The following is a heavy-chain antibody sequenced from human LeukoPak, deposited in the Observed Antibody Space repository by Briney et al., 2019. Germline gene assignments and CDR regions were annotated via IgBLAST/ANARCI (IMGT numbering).Heavy chain of an antibody. J-gene: IGHJ4*02. CDR1: GFTFSSYA. CDR2: ISVSGGST. V-gene: IGHV3-23*01. D-gene: IGHD5-12*01. Sequence: PGGSLRLSCAASGFTFSSYAMSWVRQAPGKGLEWVSAISVSGGSTYYADSVKGRFTISRDNSKNTLYLQMNSLRAEDTAVYYCAKNEYSGYDLNPLTSDWGQGTLVTVSS. CDR3: AKNEYSGYDLNPLTSD.